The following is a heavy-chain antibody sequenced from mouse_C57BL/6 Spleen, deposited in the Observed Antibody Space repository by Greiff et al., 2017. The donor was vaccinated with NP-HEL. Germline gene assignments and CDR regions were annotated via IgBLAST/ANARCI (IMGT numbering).Heavy chain of an antibody. CDR1: GFNIKNTY. J-gene: IGHJ3*01. CDR3: ARGGPDDGAWFAY. CDR2: IDPANGNT. Sequence: EVKLVESVAELVRPGASVKLSCTASGFNIKNTYMHWVKQRPEQGLEWIGRIDPANGNTKYAPKFQGKATITADTSSNTAYLQLSSLTSEDTAIYYCARGGPDDGAWFAYWGQGTLVTVSA. D-gene: IGHD2-12*01. V-gene: IGHV14-3*01.